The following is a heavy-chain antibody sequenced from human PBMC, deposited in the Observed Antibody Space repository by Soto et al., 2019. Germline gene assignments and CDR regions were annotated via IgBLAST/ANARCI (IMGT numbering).Heavy chain of an antibody. CDR2: IRSKAYGGTT. Sequence: HPGGSLRLSCTASGFTFGDYAMSWFRQAPGKGLEWVGFIRSKAYGGTTEYAASVKGRFTISRDDSKSIAYLQMNSLKTEDTAVYYCTRDRLGPVLLWFGDSHFEYWGQGTRVTVSS. D-gene: IGHD3-10*01. V-gene: IGHV3-49*03. CDR1: GFTFGDYA. CDR3: TRDRLGPVLLWFGDSHFEY. J-gene: IGHJ4*02.